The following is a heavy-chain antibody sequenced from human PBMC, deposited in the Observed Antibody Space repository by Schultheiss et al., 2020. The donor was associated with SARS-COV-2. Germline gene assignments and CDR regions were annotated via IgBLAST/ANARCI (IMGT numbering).Heavy chain of an antibody. CDR3: AHSARHYYYYGMDV. CDR2: IYWDDDK. D-gene: IGHD1-1*01. Sequence: SGPTLVKPTQTLTLTCTFSGFSLSTSGVGVGWIRQPPGKALEWLALIYWDDDKPYRPSLKSRLTITKDTSKTQVVLAVTNMDPVDTATYYCAHSARHYYYYGMDVWGQGTTVTVSS. J-gene: IGHJ6*02. V-gene: IGHV2-5*02. CDR1: GFSLSTSGVG.